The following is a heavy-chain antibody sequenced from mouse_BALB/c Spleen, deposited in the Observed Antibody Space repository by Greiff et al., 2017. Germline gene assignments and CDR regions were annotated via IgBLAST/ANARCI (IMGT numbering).Heavy chain of an antibody. CDR3: ARDGYYFDV. J-gene: IGHJ1*01. CDR1: GFTFTDYY. CDR2: IRNKANGYTT. V-gene: IGHV7-3*02. Sequence: EVQRVESGGGLVQPGGSLRLSCATSGFTFTDYYMSWVRQPPGKALEWLGFIRNKANGYTTEYSASVKGRFTISRDNSQSILYLQMNTLRAEDSATYYCARDGYYFDVWGAGTTVTVSS. D-gene: IGHD2-2*01.